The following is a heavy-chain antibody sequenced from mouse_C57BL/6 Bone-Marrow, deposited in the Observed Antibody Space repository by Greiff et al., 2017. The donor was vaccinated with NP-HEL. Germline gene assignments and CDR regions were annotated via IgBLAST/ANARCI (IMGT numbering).Heavy chain of an antibody. CDR3: TTYDGYWYFDV. Sequence: EVQLQESGAELVRPGASVKLSCTASGFNIKDDYMHWVKQRPEQGLEWIGWIDPENGDTEYASKFKGKATITADTSSNTAYLQLSSLTSEDTAVYYCTTYDGYWYFDVWGTGTTVTVSS. CDR2: IDPENGDT. D-gene: IGHD2-3*01. V-gene: IGHV14-4*01. CDR1: GFNIKDDY. J-gene: IGHJ1*03.